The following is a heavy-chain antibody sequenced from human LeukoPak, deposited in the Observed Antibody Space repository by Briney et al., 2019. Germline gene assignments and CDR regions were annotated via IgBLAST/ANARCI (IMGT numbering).Heavy chain of an antibody. V-gene: IGHV3-23*01. CDR3: AKGSYYDSSGSFYFDY. CDR1: GFTFSSYA. J-gene: IGHJ4*02. Sequence: GGSLRLSCAASGFTFSSYAMSWVRQAPGKGLEWVSGISGSGDNTYYADSVKGRFTISRDNSKNTLYVQVNSLGTEDTAAYYCAKGSYYDSSGSFYFDYWGQGTLVTVST. CDR2: ISGSGDNT. D-gene: IGHD3-22*01.